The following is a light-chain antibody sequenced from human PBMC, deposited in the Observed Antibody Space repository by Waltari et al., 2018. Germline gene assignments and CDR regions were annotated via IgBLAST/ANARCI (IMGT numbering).Light chain of an antibody. J-gene: IGLJ2*01. CDR3: SAYISSSTLEL. V-gene: IGLV2-14*03. Sequence: QSALTQPASVSGSPGQSITISCTGTSSDVGGYNYVSWYQQHPGKAPKLMIFDVNNRPSGVYNRFAGSKSGNTDSLTISGLQAEDEADYYCSAYISSSTLELFGGGTRLTVL. CDR1: SSDVGGYNY. CDR2: DVN.